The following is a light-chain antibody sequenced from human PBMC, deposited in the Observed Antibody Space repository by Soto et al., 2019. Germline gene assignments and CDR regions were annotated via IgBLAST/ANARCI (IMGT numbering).Light chain of an antibody. CDR2: LNSDGSH. CDR1: SGHSSYA. V-gene: IGLV4-69*01. J-gene: IGLJ3*02. Sequence: QPVLTQSPSASASLGASVKLTCTLSSGHSSYAIAWHQQQPEKGPRYLMKLNSDGSHSKGDGIPDRFSGSSSGAERYLTISSLQSEDEADYYCQTWGTRLLVFGGGTKLTVL. CDR3: QTWGTRLLV.